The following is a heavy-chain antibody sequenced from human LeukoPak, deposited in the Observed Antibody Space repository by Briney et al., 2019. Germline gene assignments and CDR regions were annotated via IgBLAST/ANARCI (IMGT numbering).Heavy chain of an antibody. Sequence: GGSLRLSCAASGFTFSSYSINWVRQAPGKGLYWVSSISSSSRYIYYADSVKGRFTISRDNAKNSLYLQMNSLRAEDTAVYYCARRLVAALDGMDVWGQGTTVTVSS. D-gene: IGHD2-15*01. CDR1: GFTFSSYS. J-gene: IGHJ6*02. CDR3: ARRLVAALDGMDV. V-gene: IGHV3-21*01. CDR2: ISSSSRYI.